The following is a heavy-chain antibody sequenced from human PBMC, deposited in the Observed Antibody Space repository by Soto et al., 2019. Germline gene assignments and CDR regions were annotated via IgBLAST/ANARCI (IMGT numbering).Heavy chain of an antibody. CDR3: ARGGGSYYCDY. CDR1: GGSISSSSYY. Sequence: LQLQESGPGLVKPSETLSLTCTVSGGSISSSSYYWGWIRQPPGKGLEWIGSIYYSGSTYYNPSLKSRVTISVDTSKNQFSLKLSSVTAADTAVYYCARGGGSYYCDYWGQGTLVTVSS. CDR2: IYYSGST. V-gene: IGHV4-39*01. J-gene: IGHJ4*02. D-gene: IGHD1-26*01.